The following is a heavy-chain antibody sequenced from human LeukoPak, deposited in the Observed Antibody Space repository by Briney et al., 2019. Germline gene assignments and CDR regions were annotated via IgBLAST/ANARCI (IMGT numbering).Heavy chain of an antibody. V-gene: IGHV1-3*01. Sequence: ASVTVSCTASGYTFTSYAIHWVRQALGQRLEWMGWISAGNGNTKYSQNFQGRVTFISNTSATTAFMELSSLRSEDAAVYYCARDSGSGNNDYWGQGTLVTVSS. CDR1: GYTFTSYA. D-gene: IGHD1-26*01. J-gene: IGHJ4*02. CDR3: ARDSGSGNNDY. CDR2: ISAGNGNT.